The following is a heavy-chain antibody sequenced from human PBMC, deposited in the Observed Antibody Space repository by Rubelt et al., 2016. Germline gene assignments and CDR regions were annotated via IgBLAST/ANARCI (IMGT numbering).Heavy chain of an antibody. CDR3: ARQGGSYDAFDI. D-gene: IGHD1-26*01. CDR2: IYYSGST. Sequence: QLQLQESGPGLVKPSETLSLTCTVSGGSISSSSYYWGWIRQPPGKGLEWIGSIYYSGSTYYSPSLKSRVTIAVDTSKNQFSRKLSSVTAADTAVYYCARQGGSYDAFDIWGQGTMVTVSS. CDR1: GGSISSSSYY. V-gene: IGHV4-39*01. J-gene: IGHJ3*02.